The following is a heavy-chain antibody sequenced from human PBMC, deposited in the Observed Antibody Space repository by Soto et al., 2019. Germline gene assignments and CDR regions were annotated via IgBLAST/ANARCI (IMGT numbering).Heavy chain of an antibody. CDR3: ARTPETRDWLDP. Sequence: QVQLQQSGPGLVRPSETLSLSCSVSGASVSSYYWSWVRQPPGKGLEWIGYIYSIGAYNYNPSLKSRVTISVDTSKNQCSLKLTSVTAADTAVYYCARTPETRDWLDPWGQGTLVTVSS. J-gene: IGHJ5*02. CDR1: GASVSSYY. D-gene: IGHD1-7*01. V-gene: IGHV4-59*02. CDR2: IYSIGAY.